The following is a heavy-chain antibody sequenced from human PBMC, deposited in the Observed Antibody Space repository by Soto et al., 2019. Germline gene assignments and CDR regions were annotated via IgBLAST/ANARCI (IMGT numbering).Heavy chain of an antibody. Sequence: QVQLVESGGGVVQPGRSLRLSCAASGFTFSSYGMHWVRQAPGKGLEWVAGISYDGSNKYYADSVKGRFTISRDNSKSVLELLMNSKRGNATSVYYCGIGESVDIAEDGTLYAWGQGTLVTVSA. CDR2: ISYDGSNK. J-gene: IGHJ1*01. CDR1: GFTFSSYG. D-gene: IGHD6-19*01. CDR3: GIGESVDIAEDGTLYA. V-gene: IGHV3-30*03.